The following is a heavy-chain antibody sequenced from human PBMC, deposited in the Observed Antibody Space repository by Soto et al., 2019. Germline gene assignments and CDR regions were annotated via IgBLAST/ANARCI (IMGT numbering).Heavy chain of an antibody. J-gene: IGHJ4*02. CDR3: ANVCWDSSGYYYFDY. V-gene: IGHV5-51*01. CDR2: IYPGDSDT. CDR1: GYSFTSYW. Sequence: GESLKISCKGSGYSFTSYWIGWVRQMPGKGLEWMGIIYPGDSDTRYSPSFQGQVTISADKSISTAYLQWSSLKASDTAMYYCANVCWDSSGYYYFDYWGQGTLVTVSS. D-gene: IGHD3-22*01.